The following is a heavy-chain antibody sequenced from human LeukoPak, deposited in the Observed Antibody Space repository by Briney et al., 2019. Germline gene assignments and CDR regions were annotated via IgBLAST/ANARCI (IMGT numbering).Heavy chain of an antibody. CDR2: IYYSGST. Sequence: SETLSLTCTVSGDSISSSSYYWGWIRQPPGKGLEWIGSIYYSGSTYYNPSLKSRVTISVDTSKNQFSLKLSSVTAADTAVYYCARRLLWFGEALGSFDYWGQGTLVTVSS. CDR1: GDSISSSSYY. V-gene: IGHV4-39*01. D-gene: IGHD3-10*01. CDR3: ARRLLWFGEALGSFDY. J-gene: IGHJ4*02.